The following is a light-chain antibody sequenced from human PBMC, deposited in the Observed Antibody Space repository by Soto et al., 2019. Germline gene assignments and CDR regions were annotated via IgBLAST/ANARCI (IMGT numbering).Light chain of an antibody. CDR1: SSDVGSYNL. V-gene: IGLV2-23*02. Sequence: QSVLTQPASVSGAPGQSITISCTGTSSDVGSYNLVSWYQQHPGKATKLMIYEVSKRPSGVSNRFSGSKSGNTASLTISGLQAEDEADYYCCSYAGSSGYVFGTGTKVTVL. CDR3: CSYAGSSGYV. J-gene: IGLJ1*01. CDR2: EVS.